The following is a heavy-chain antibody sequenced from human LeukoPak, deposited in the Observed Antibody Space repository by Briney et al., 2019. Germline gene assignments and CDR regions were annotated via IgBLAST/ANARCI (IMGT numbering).Heavy chain of an antibody. D-gene: IGHD3-3*01. J-gene: IGHJ4*02. V-gene: IGHV3-23*01. Sequence: GGSLRLSCAASGFTFSTYAMSWVRQAPGKGLEWVSVISGTGGSTNYADSVKGWFTISRDYSKSTLYVQMNSLRVEDTAVYYCAKGHNHDTWNPFDYWGQGTLVTVSS. CDR3: AKGHNHDTWNPFDY. CDR1: GFTFSTYA. CDR2: ISGTGGST.